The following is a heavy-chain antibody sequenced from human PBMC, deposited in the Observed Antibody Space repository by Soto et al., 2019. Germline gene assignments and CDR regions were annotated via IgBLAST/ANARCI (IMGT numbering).Heavy chain of an antibody. Sequence: QLQLQESGSGLVKTSETLSLTCTVSGASISYGGFSWSWIRQSPGKGLEWIGYISHLESTYFHPSFKSRLTMSIDRPRNQFSLKLRSVTAADMAVYYCARGGGYDSFDYWGQGVLVTVSS. J-gene: IGHJ4*02. CDR1: GASISYGGFS. CDR3: ARGGGYDSFDY. CDR2: ISHLEST. V-gene: IGHV4-30-2*06. D-gene: IGHD5-12*01.